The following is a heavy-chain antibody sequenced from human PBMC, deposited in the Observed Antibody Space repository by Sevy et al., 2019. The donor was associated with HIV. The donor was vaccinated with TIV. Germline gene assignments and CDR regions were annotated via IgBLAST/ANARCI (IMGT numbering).Heavy chain of an antibody. CDR1: GYTFTSYD. V-gene: IGHV1-8*01. D-gene: IGHD6-13*01. CDR2: MNPNSGNT. Sequence: ASVKVSCKASGYTFTSYDINWVRQATGQGLEWMGWMNPNSGNTGYAQKFQGRVTMTRSTSISTAYMELSSLGSEDTAVYYCARDGHSSSTDAFVIWGQGTMVTVSS. J-gene: IGHJ3*02. CDR3: ARDGHSSSTDAFVI.